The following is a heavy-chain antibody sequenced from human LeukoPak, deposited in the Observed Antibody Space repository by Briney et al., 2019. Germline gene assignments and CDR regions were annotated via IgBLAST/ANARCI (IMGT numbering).Heavy chain of an antibody. V-gene: IGHV3-21*01. CDR3: ARGVHYYDSSGYYTDAFDI. Sequence: PGGSLRLSCAASGFTFSSYSMNWVRQAPGKGLEWVSSISSSYIYYADSVKGRFTISRDNAKNSLYLQMNSLRAEDTAVYYCARGVHYYDSSGYYTDAFDIWGQGTMVTVSS. CDR1: GFTFSSYS. CDR2: ISSSYI. J-gene: IGHJ3*02. D-gene: IGHD3-22*01.